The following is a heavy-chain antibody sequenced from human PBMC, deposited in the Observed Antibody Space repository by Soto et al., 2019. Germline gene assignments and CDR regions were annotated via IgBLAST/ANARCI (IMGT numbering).Heavy chain of an antibody. Sequence: EVQLLESGGDLIQPGGSLRLSCAASGFTFNIYAMAWVRQAPGKGLEWVSAISRYGDFTYYADSVEGRFTISRDNSKNTLYLQMNSLRAEDTALYCCAKDRYLDHDSRGYLFDNWGQGTLVTVSS. J-gene: IGHJ4*02. V-gene: IGHV3-23*01. CDR1: GFTFNIYA. D-gene: IGHD3-22*01. CDR2: ISRYGDFT. CDR3: AKDRYLDHDSRGYLFDN.